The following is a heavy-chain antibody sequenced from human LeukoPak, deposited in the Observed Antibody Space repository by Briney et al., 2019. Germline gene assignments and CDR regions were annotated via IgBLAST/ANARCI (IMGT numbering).Heavy chain of an antibody. CDR2: IWNDGINK. Sequence: PGGSLRLSCTASGFTFSSYGMHWVRQAPGKGLEWVAVIWNDGINKFYAHSVKGRFTISRDSSKDTVYLQMNNLGAEDTAVYYCATYISVWYYFDHWGQGTLVAVST. D-gene: IGHD6-19*01. J-gene: IGHJ4*02. CDR3: ATYISVWYYFDH. CDR1: GFTFSSYG. V-gene: IGHV3-33*01.